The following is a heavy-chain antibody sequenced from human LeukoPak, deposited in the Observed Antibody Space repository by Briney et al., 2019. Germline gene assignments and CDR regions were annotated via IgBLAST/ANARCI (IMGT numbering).Heavy chain of an antibody. V-gene: IGHV3-73*01. D-gene: IGHD4-17*01. CDR1: GFTFSGST. CDR2: IRSKANSYAT. J-gene: IGHJ2*01. Sequence: GESLKISCAASGFTFSGSTVHWVRQASGKGLEWVGRIRSKANSYATTYAASVKGRFTMSRDDSKNTAYLQMNSLKTDDTAVYYCTGHHEYGDFFSRWYSDLWGRGTLVTVSS. CDR3: TGHHEYGDFFSRWYSDL.